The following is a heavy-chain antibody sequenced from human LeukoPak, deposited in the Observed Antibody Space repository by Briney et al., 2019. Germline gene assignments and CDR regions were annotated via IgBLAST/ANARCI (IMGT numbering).Heavy chain of an antibody. CDR3: AREDQLLGFDY. J-gene: IGHJ4*02. CDR2: IYSGGSK. Sequence: GGSLRLSCVASGFTVSSNYMTWVRQAPGKGLEWVSVIYSGGSKYYADPVKGRFTISRDNSKNTLYLQMNSLRAEDTAVYYCAREDQLLGFDYWGQGTLVTVSS. D-gene: IGHD2-2*01. CDR1: GFTVSSNY. V-gene: IGHV3-53*01.